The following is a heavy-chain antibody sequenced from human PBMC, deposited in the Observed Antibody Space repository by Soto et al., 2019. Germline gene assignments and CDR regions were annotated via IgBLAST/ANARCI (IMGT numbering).Heavy chain of an antibody. CDR2: MNPNSGNT. CDR1: GYTFTSYD. D-gene: IGHD4-17*01. J-gene: IGHJ5*02. CDR3: ARGDYDYGDCVNWFDP. V-gene: IGHV1-8*01. Sequence: QVQLVQSGAEVKKPGASVKVSCKASGYTFTSYDINWVRQATGQGLEWMGWMNPNSGNTGYAQKFQGRVTMTKHTSISTAYMELSSLRSEDTAVYYCARGDYDYGDCVNWFDPWGQGTLVTVSS.